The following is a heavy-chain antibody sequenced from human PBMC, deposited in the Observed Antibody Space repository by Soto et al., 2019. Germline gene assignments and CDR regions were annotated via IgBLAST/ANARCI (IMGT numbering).Heavy chain of an antibody. CDR2: IDWDDDK. CDR1: GFSLSTSGMC. V-gene: IGHV2-70*01. CDR3: ARITPAVAEYGMDV. Sequence: SGPTLVNPTQTLTLTCTFSGFSLSTSGMCVSWIRQPPGKALEWPALIDWDDDKYYSTSLKTRLTISKDTSKNQVVLTMTNMDPVDTATYYCARITPAVAEYGMDVWGQGTTVTVSS. J-gene: IGHJ6*02. D-gene: IGHD6-19*01.